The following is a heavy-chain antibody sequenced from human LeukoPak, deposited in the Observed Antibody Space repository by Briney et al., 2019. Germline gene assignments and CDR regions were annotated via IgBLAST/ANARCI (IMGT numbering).Heavy chain of an antibody. D-gene: IGHD6-19*01. Sequence: ASVKVSCKASGYTFTSYYMHWVRQAPGQGLEWMGWINPNSGGTNYAQKFQGRVTMTRDTSISTAYMELSRLRSDDTAVYYCARARRTGYSSGWYEMVYWGQGTLVTVSS. J-gene: IGHJ4*02. CDR3: ARARRTGYSSGWYEMVY. V-gene: IGHV1-2*02. CDR2: INPNSGGT. CDR1: GYTFTSYY.